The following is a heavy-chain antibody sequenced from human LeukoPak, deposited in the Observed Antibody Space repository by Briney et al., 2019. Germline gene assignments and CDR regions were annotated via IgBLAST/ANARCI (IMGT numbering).Heavy chain of an antibody. CDR3: ARSPVDFDWLLYYFDY. Sequence: GESLKISCKGSGYSFTSYWIGWVRQMPGKGLEWMGIIYPGDSDTRYSPSFQGQVTISADKSISTAYLQWSSLKASDTAMYYCARSPVDFDWLLYYFDYWGQGTLVTVSS. V-gene: IGHV5-51*01. CDR2: IYPGDSDT. D-gene: IGHD3-9*01. J-gene: IGHJ4*02. CDR1: GYSFTSYW.